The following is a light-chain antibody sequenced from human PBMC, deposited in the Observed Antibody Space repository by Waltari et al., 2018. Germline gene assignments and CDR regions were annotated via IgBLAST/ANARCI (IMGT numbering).Light chain of an antibody. CDR1: SSNIGAGYD. CDR2: GNN. CDR3: QSYDTNLVV. V-gene: IGLV1-40*01. J-gene: IGLJ2*01. Sequence: SVLAQPPSVSGAPGQRVTISCTGSSSNIGAGYDVHWYQQLPGTAPKLLIYGNNNRPSGVPDRFSGSKSGTSASLAITGLQAEDEASYYCQSYDTNLVVFGGGTKLTVL.